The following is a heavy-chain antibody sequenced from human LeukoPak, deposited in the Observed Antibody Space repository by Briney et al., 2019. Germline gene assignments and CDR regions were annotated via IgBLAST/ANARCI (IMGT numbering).Heavy chain of an antibody. J-gene: IGHJ5*02. D-gene: IGHD5-24*01. V-gene: IGHV3-21*01. CDR2: ISSSSDYI. CDR3: ARGTEMATMGSWFDP. Sequence: GGSLRLSCAASGFIFPTYGMHWVRQAPGKGLEWVSSISSSSDYIYYADSVKGRFTISRDNAKNSLYLQMNSLRTEDTAVYYCARGTEMATMGSWFDPWGQGTLVTVSS. CDR1: GFIFPTYG.